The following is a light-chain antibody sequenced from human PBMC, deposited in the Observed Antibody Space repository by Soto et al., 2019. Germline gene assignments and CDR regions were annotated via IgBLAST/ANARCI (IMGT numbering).Light chain of an antibody. CDR2: KAS. V-gene: IGKV1-5*03. CDR1: QTISSW. CDR3: QHYNSYSEA. J-gene: IGKJ1*01. Sequence: DIQMTQSPSTLSGSVGDRVTITCRASQTISSWLAWYQQKPGKAPKLLIYKASTLKSGVPSRFSGNGSGTEFTLTISSLQPDDFATYYCQHYNSYSEAFGQGTKVDIK.